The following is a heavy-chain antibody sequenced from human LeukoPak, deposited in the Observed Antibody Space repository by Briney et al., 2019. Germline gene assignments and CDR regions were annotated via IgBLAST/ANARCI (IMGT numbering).Heavy chain of an antibody. V-gene: IGHV3-30*02. Sequence: PGGSLRLSCAASGFTFSSYGMHWVRQAPGKGLEWVAFIRYDGSNKYYADSVRSRFSISRDNSKNTLYLQMSSLRAEDTAVYYCAKVANRFSSHDHWGQGTLVTVSS. J-gene: IGHJ4*02. CDR2: IRYDGSNK. CDR3: AKVANRFSSHDH. D-gene: IGHD5-18*01. CDR1: GFTFSSYG.